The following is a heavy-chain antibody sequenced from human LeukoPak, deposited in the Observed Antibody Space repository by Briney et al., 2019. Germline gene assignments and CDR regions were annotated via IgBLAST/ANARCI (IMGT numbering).Heavy chain of an antibody. D-gene: IGHD6-13*01. J-gene: IGHJ4*02. CDR1: GFTFGDYV. Sequence: PGGALTLSCTGSGFTFGDYVMSWVRQAPGKGLEWVGFIRSKPYGGTTEYSASVKGRFIISRDDSKTIAYLQMNSLKSEDTAVYYCTTGSATGTGSGYWGQGTLVTVSS. CDR2: IRSKPYGGTT. CDR3: TTGSATGTGSGY. V-gene: IGHV3-49*04.